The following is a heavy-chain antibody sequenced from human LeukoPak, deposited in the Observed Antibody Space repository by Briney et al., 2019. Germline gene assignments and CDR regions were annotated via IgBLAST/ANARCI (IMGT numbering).Heavy chain of an antibody. J-gene: IGHJ5*02. D-gene: IGHD6-13*01. CDR2: ISAYNGNT. Sequence: ASVKVSCKASGYTFTSYGISWVRQAPGQGLEWMGWISAYNGNTNYAQKLQGRVTMTTDTSTSTAYMELRSLRSDDTAVYYCARVPTARIAAAATGWFDPWGQGTLVTVS. CDR1: GYTFTSYG. V-gene: IGHV1-18*01. CDR3: ARVPTARIAAAATGWFDP.